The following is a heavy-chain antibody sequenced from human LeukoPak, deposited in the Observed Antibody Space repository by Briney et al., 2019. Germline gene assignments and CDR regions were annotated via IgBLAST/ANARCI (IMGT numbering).Heavy chain of an antibody. CDR1: GSRFTTYW. CDR3: AISLGLSDTYWDF. Sequence: GESLKISCKASGSRFTTYWIGWVRQMPGKGLEWMGIIYPGDSDARYNPSFQGQVTISVDTSITTAPLQWSSLKAPDTAIYYCAISLGLSDTYWDFWGQGTLVTVTS. CDR2: IYPGDSDA. J-gene: IGHJ4*02. D-gene: IGHD2-8*02. V-gene: IGHV5-51*01.